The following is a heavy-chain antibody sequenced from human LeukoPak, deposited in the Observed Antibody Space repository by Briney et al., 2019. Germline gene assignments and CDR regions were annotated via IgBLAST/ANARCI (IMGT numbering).Heavy chain of an antibody. CDR2: IKRKTDGGTT. D-gene: IGHD3-3*01. J-gene: IGHJ3*02. CDR1: GFTFSNAW. CDR3: TTFPSGFDI. Sequence: PGGSLRLSCAASGFTFSNAWMSWVRQAPGKGLEWVGRIKRKTDGGTTDYAAPVKGRVTISRDDSKNTLYLQMNSLKTEDTAVYYCTTFPSGFDIWGQGTMVTVSS. V-gene: IGHV3-15*05.